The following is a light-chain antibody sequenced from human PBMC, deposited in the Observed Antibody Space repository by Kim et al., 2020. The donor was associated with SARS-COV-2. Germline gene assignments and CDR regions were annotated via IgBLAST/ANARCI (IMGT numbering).Light chain of an antibody. J-gene: IGKJ4*01. V-gene: IGKV1-39*01. CDR3: QQSHTAPLLT. Sequence: DIQMTQSPSSLAASVGDRVTITCRASQNINSYLNWYQQKPGKAPKLPIYAASTLQSGVPSRFSGSGSGTDFTLTINSLQTEDFATYYCQQSHTAPLLTFGGGTKVDIK. CDR1: QNINSY. CDR2: AAS.